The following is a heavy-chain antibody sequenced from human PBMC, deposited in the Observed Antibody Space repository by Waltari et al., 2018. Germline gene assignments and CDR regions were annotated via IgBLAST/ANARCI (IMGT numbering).Heavy chain of an antibody. D-gene: IGHD6-13*01. CDR1: GGSISRRNSY. V-gene: IGHV4-39*07. CDR3: ARYSSSPYYYGMDV. J-gene: IGHJ6*02. CDR2: IYYSRST. Sequence: QLQLQESGPGLAKPSETLSLTCAVSGGSISRRNSYWGWIRQPPGKGLEWIGSIYYSRSTYYNPSLKSRVTISVDTSKNQFSLKLSSVTAADTAVYYCARYSSSPYYYGMDVWGQGTTVTVSS.